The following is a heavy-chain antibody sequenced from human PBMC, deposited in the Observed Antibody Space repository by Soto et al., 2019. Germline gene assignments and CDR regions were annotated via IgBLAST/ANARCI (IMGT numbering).Heavy chain of an antibody. Sequence: QVQLVESGGGVVQPGRSLRLSCAASGFTFSSYAMHWVRQAPGKGLEWVAVISYDGSNKYYADSVKGRFTISRDNSKNTLYLQMNRLRAGDTAVYYCASRLEQWLGGGNIDYWGQGTLVTVSS. J-gene: IGHJ4*02. V-gene: IGHV3-30-3*01. CDR2: ISYDGSNK. CDR1: GFTFSSYA. CDR3: ASRLEQWLGGGNIDY. D-gene: IGHD6-19*01.